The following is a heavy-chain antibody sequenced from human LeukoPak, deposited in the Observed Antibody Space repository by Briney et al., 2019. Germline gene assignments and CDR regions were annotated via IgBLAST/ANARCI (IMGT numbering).Heavy chain of an antibody. CDR3: ARPGLGTMYYFDY. J-gene: IGHJ4*02. Sequence: GGSLRLSCAASGFTFSSYAMSWVRQSPGKGLEWVSAISGSGGSTYYADSVKGRFTISRDNSKNTLYLQMNSLRADDTAVYYCARPGLGTMYYFDYWGQGTLVTVSS. CDR2: ISGSGGST. D-gene: IGHD1-7*01. CDR1: GFTFSSYA. V-gene: IGHV3-23*01.